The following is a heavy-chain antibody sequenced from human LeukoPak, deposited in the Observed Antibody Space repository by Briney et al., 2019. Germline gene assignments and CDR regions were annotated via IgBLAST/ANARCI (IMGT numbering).Heavy chain of an antibody. CDR1: GGSISSGSYY. CDR3: AREVYYYGSGMEGYYYYGMDV. J-gene: IGHJ6*02. D-gene: IGHD3-10*01. CDR2: IYTSGST. V-gene: IGHV4-61*02. Sequence: PSETLSLTCTVPGGSISSGSYYWSWIRQPAGKGLEWIGRIYTSGSTNYNPSLKSRVTISVDTSKNQFSLKLSSVTAADTAVYYCAREVYYYGSGMEGYYYYGMDVWGQGTTVTVSS.